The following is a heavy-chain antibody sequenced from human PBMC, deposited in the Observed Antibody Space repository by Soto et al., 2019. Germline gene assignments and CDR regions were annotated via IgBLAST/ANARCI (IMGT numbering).Heavy chain of an antibody. CDR2: IYYSGST. Sequence: QVQLQESGPGLVKPSQTLSLTCTVSGGSISSGGYYWSWIRQHPGKGLEWIGYIYYSGSTYYNPSLKSRVTISVDTSKNQFSLKLSSVTAADTAVYYCARVYYDFWSGPRDFDLWGRGTLVTVS. J-gene: IGHJ2*01. CDR3: ARVYYDFWSGPRDFDL. CDR1: GGSISSGGYY. V-gene: IGHV4-31*03. D-gene: IGHD3-3*01.